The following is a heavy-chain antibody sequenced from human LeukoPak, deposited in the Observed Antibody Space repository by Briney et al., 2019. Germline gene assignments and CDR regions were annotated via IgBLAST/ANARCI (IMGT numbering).Heavy chain of an antibody. J-gene: IGHJ4*02. CDR2: INHSGST. V-gene: IGHV4-34*01. CDR1: GGSFSGYY. CDR3: ARGRHPKFY. Sequence: TSETLSLTCAVYGGSFSGYYWSWIRQPPGKGLEWIGEINHSGSTNYNPSLKSRVTISVDTSKNQFSLKLSPVTAADTAVYYCARGRHPKFYWGQGTLVTVSS.